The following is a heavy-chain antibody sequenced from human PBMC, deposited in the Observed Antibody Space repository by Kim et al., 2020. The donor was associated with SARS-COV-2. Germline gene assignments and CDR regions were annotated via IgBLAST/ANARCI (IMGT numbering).Heavy chain of an antibody. CDR2: INHSGST. CDR3: ARTATDEGDN. J-gene: IGHJ4*02. V-gene: IGHV4-34*01. D-gene: IGHD5-12*01. Sequence: SETLSLTCAVYGGSFSGYYWSWIRQPPGKGLEWIGEINHSGSTNYNPSLKSRVTISVDTSKNQFSLKLSSVTAADTAVYYCARTATDEGDNWGQGTLVTVSS. CDR1: GGSFSGYY.